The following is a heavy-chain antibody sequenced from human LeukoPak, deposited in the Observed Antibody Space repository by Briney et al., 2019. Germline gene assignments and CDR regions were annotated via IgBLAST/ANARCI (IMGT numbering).Heavy chain of an antibody. D-gene: IGHD3-22*01. CDR1: GSIFRNYG. Sequence: ASVKVSCKTSGSIFRNYGITWVRQAPGHGLEWMGTIIPIFGTANYSQKFQGRVTITADESTTTIYMEMSSLRSEDTAVYYCARRMVFYYDTSGYSNLDAFDIWGQGTMVTVSS. J-gene: IGHJ3*02. CDR3: ARRMVFYYDTSGYSNLDAFDI. V-gene: IGHV1-69*13. CDR2: IIPIFGTA.